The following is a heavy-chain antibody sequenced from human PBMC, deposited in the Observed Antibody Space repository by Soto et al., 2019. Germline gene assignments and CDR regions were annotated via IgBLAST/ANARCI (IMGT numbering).Heavy chain of an antibody. V-gene: IGHV4-31*03. D-gene: IGHD1-20*01. CDR1: GGSISSGGDC. Sequence: PSETLSLTCTVSGGSISSGGDCWSGIRQHPGKGLEWIGYIYYYGSTYYKSSLKSRASISIDTSQNQFSLKLTSVTAADTAVYYCARAGINSFRFQDWGQGTLVTVSS. J-gene: IGHJ1*01. CDR3: ARAGINSFRFQD. CDR2: IYYYGST.